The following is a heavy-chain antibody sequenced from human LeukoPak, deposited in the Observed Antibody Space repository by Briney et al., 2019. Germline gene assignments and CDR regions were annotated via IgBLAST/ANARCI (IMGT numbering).Heavy chain of an antibody. CDR2: ISGSGGST. V-gene: IGHV3-23*01. CDR3: AKDPGYSSGSAGDAFDI. CDR1: GFTFSSYA. Sequence: GGSLRLSCAASGFTFSSYAMSWVRQAPGKGLEWVSAISGSGGSTYYADSVKGRFTISRDNSKNTLYLQMNSLRAEDTAVYYCAKDPGYSSGSAGDAFDIWGQGTMVTVSS. J-gene: IGHJ3*02. D-gene: IGHD6-19*01.